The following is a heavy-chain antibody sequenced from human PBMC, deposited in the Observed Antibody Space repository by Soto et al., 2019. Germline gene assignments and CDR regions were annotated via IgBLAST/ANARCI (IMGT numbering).Heavy chain of an antibody. CDR1: GGSFSGYY. CDR3: ARVLMVYARISWFDP. D-gene: IGHD2-8*01. Sequence: SETLSLTCAVYGGSFSGYYWSWIRQPPGKGLEWIGEINHSGSTNYNPSLKSRVTISVDTSKNQFSLKLSSVTAADTAVYYCARVLMVYARISWFDPWGQGTLVTVSS. CDR2: INHSGST. V-gene: IGHV4-34*01. J-gene: IGHJ5*02.